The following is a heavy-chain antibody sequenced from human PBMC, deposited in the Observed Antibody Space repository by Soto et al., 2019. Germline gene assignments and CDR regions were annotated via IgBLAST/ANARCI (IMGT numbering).Heavy chain of an antibody. CDR1: GFTFSSYG. CDR2: IWYDGSNK. Sequence: GGSLRLSCAASGFTFSSYGMHWVRQAPGKGLEWVAVIWYDGSNKYYADSVKGRFTISRDNSKNTLYLQMNSLRAEDTVVYYCARDPTRTSSSVDYWGQGTLVTVSS. D-gene: IGHD6-6*01. CDR3: ARDPTRTSSSVDY. J-gene: IGHJ4*02. V-gene: IGHV3-33*01.